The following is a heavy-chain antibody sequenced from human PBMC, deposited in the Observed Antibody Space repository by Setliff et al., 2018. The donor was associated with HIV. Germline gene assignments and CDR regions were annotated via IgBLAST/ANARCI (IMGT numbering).Heavy chain of an antibody. Sequence: SETLSLTCTVSGGSISSHYWSWIRQPPGKGLEWIGYIYYSGSTSYNPSLKSRVTISVDTSKNQFSLKLSSVTAADTAVYYCARRGDGYNYYWYFDIWGRGTLVTVSS. CDR2: IYYSGST. CDR3: ARRGDGYNYYWYFDI. V-gene: IGHV4-59*08. CDR1: GGSISSHY. D-gene: IGHD5-12*01. J-gene: IGHJ2*01.